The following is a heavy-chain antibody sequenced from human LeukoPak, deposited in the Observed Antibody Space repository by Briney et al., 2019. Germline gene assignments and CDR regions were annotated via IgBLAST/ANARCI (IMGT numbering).Heavy chain of an antibody. CDR2: MNPNSGNT. CDR1: GYTFTSYE. Sequence: WASVKVSCKTAGYTFTSYEINWVRQAPGQGLEWMGWMNPNSGNTGYARKFQGRVTMTRNTFTRTAYMELISLRSEDTAVYYCARGCGSGSYYNDPEGYWGQGTLVTVSS. V-gene: IGHV1-8*01. J-gene: IGHJ4*02. CDR3: ARGCGSGSYYNDPEGY. D-gene: IGHD3-10*01.